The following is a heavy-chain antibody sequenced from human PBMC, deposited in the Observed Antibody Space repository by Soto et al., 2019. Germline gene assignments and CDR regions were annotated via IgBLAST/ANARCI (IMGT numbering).Heavy chain of an antibody. Sequence: QTLSLTCAISGDSVSSNSVVWNWIRQSPSRGLEWLGRTYYRSKWYYEYAVSVKSRIAINPDTSKNQFSLKLSSVTAADTAVYYCARFNNYYDSSGYYSQYNWFDPWGQGTLVTVSS. CDR2: TYYRSKWYY. D-gene: IGHD3-22*01. J-gene: IGHJ5*02. V-gene: IGHV6-1*01. CDR3: ARFNNYYDSSGYYSQYNWFDP. CDR1: GDSVSSNSVV.